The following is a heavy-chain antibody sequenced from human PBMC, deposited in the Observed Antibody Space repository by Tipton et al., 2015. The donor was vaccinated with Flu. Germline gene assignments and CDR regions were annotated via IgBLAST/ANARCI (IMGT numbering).Heavy chain of an antibody. CDR1: GDSMRRDYF. CDR2: IHYSRSP. D-gene: IGHD6-13*01. V-gene: IGHV4-38-2*02. Sequence: TLSLTCTVSGDSMRRDYFWGWIRQAPGKGLEWIGNIHYSRSPHYNPSLKSRVTISVDTSKNQFSLKVSSVTAADTAVYYCARLKISSWYSYFDYWGQGTMVTVSS. J-gene: IGHJ4*02. CDR3: ARLKISSWYSYFDY.